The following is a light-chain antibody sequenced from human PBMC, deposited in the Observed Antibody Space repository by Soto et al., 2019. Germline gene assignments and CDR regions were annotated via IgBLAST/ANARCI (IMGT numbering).Light chain of an antibody. Sequence: DIQMTQSPSTLSGSVGDRVAITCRASQSISSWLAWYQQKPGKAPKLLIYDASSLESGVPSRFSGSGSGTEFTLTISSLQPDDFATYYSQHYNSYSWTFGQGTKV. CDR2: DAS. CDR3: QHYNSYSWT. CDR1: QSISSW. V-gene: IGKV1-5*01. J-gene: IGKJ1*01.